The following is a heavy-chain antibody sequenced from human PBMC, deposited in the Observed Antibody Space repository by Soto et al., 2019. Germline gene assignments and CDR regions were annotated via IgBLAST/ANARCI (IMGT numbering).Heavy chain of an antibody. D-gene: IGHD1-26*01. Sequence: QVQLVQSGAEEKKPGASVKVSCKASGYTFTSYAMHWVRQAPGQRLEWMAWINAGNGNTKYSQKFKGRVAITRDTSATTAYTELCSLRSGAAAVYYWASSVSFGGVDYWGQGTLVTVSS. CDR1: GYTFTSYA. J-gene: IGHJ4*02. CDR2: INAGNGNT. V-gene: IGHV1-3*05. CDR3: ASSVSFGGVDY.